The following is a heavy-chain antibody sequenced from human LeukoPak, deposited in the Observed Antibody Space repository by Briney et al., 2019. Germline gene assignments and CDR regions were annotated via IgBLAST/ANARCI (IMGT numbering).Heavy chain of an antibody. CDR2: ISWNSGSI. D-gene: IGHD6-19*01. CDR1: GFIFNNYA. Sequence: GGSLRLSCAGSGFIFNNYAMHWVRQPPGKGLEWVSGISWNSGSIDYADSVKGRFTISRDNAKNSLYLQMNSLRVEDTAFYYCAKDNRRHYTSGPNPDSLHWGQGALVTVPS. V-gene: IGHV3-9*01. CDR3: AKDNRRHYTSGPNPDSLH. J-gene: IGHJ4*02.